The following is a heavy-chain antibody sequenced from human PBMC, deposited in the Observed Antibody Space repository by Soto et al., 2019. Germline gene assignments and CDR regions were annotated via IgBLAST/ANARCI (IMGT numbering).Heavy chain of an antibody. Sequence: LETLSLTCTVSGGSSNDYYLSRIRQSPGKGLEWIGYIYYSGTTNYNPSLKSRVTISIGRSENQFSLKVSSVTAADTAVYFCTRATYYRYYFDVWGHGTLVTVSS. CDR1: GGSSNDYY. D-gene: IGHD3-10*01. CDR3: TRATYYRYYFDV. J-gene: IGHJ4*01. V-gene: IGHV4-59*01. CDR2: IYYSGTT.